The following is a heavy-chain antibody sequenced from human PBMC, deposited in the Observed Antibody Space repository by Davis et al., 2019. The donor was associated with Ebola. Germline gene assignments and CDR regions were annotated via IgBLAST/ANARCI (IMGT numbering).Heavy chain of an antibody. V-gene: IGHV3-23*01. CDR3: ARDRESYDFWSGYFDY. D-gene: IGHD3-3*01. J-gene: IGHJ4*02. Sequence: GESLKISCAASGFTFSSYSMSWVRQAPGKGLEWVSAISGSGGSTYYADSVKGRFTLSRDNSKNTLYLQMNSRRAEDTAVYYCARDRESYDFWSGYFDYWGQGTLVTVSS. CDR2: ISGSGGST. CDR1: GFTFSSYS.